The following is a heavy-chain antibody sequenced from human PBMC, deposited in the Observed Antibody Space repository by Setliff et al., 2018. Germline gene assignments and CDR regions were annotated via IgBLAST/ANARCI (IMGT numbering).Heavy chain of an antibody. CDR3: ARVVYYASGSSLSYGMDV. Sequence: ASVKVSCKASGGTFNNYPISWVRQAPGQGLEWMGWISAYNDNKNYAQKFQGRVTMTTDTSTNTVFMELRSLRSDDTAMFYCARVVYYASGSSLSYGMDVWGQGTAVTVSS. V-gene: IGHV1-18*01. J-gene: IGHJ6*02. CDR1: GGTFNNYP. CDR2: ISAYNDNK. D-gene: IGHD3-10*01.